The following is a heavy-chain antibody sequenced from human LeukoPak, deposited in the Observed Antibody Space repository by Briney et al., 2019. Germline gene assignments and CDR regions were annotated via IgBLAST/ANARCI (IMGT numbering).Heavy chain of an antibody. CDR3: ARQGQYQLLPFDN. D-gene: IGHD2-2*01. CDR1: GGSISSYY. J-gene: IGHJ4*02. CDR2: IHYSGST. V-gene: IGHV4-59*08. Sequence: SETLSLTCTVSGGSISSYYWSWIRQPPGKGLEWIGHIHYSGSTNYNPSLKSRVTISVDTSKNQFSLKLSPVTAADTAVYYCARQGQYQLLPFDNWGQGTLVTVSS.